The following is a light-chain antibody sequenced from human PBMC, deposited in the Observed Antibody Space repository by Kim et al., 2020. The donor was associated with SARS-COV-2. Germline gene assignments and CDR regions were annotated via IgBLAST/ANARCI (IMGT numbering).Light chain of an antibody. CDR2: DAS. J-gene: IGKJ5*01. CDR3: QHHNTYPIT. V-gene: IGKV1-5*01. Sequence: DIQMTQSPSTLSASVGDRVSITCRASQNINRWLAWYQQKPGKAPKVLIYDASTVETGVPSRFSGSGSGTEFTLTISSLQPDDVATYYCQHHNTYPITFGQGTRLEIK. CDR1: QNINRW.